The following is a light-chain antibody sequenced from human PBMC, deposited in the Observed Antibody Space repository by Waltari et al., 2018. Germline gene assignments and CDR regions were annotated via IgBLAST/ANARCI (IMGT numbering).Light chain of an antibody. J-gene: IGKJ1*01. CDR1: QSIGSS. V-gene: IGKV3-15*01. CDR3: HQYNNWPPGT. CDR2: RAS. Sequence: ETVVTQSPATLSMSPGERATLSCRTSQSIGSSLAWYQQRPGQAPRLLIYRASTRATGIPDRFSGSGSETEFTLTISSLQSEDIAVYYCHQYNNWPPGTFGQGTKVEI.